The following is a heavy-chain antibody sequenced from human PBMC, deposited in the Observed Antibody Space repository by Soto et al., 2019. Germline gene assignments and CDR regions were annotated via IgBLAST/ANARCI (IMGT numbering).Heavy chain of an antibody. CDR3: ARDKVSHLRALDYWYFDL. CDR1: GGSISSYY. J-gene: IGHJ2*01. Sequence: QVQLQESGPGLVKPSETLSLTCTVSGGSISSYYWSWIRQPPGKGLEWIGYIYYSGSTNYNPSLKRRVTISVDTSKNQFSLKLSSVTAADTAVYYCARDKVSHLRALDYWYFDLWGRGTLVTVSS. CDR2: IYYSGST. V-gene: IGHV4-59*01. D-gene: IGHD4-17*01.